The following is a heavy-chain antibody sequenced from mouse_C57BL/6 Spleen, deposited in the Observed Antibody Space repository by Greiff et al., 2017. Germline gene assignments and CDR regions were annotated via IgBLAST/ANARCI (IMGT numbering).Heavy chain of an antibody. CDR2: ISSGSSTI. CDR1: GFTFSDYG. J-gene: IGHJ4*01. CDR3: AMTTTVQAMDY. D-gene: IGHD1-1*01. V-gene: IGHV5-17*01. Sequence: EVMLVESGGGLVKPGGSLKLSCAASGFTFSDYGMHWVRQAPETGLEWVAYISSGSSTIYYADTVKGRFTISRDNAKNTLFLQMTSLRSEDTAMYYCAMTTTVQAMDYWGQGTSVTVSS.